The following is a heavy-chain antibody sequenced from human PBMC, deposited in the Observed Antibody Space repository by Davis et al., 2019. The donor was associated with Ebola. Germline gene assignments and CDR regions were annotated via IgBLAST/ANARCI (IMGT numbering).Heavy chain of an antibody. J-gene: IGHJ4*02. D-gene: IGHD5-18*01. CDR2: IYTSGST. CDR1: GGSISSYY. V-gene: IGHV4-4*07. CDR3: ARDFGQLWLPYYFDY. Sequence: SETLSLTCTVSGGSISSYYWSWIRQPAGKGLEWIGRIYTSGSTNYNPSLKSRVTMSVDTSKNQFSLKLSSVTAADTAVYYCARDFGQLWLPYYFDYWGQGTLVTVSS.